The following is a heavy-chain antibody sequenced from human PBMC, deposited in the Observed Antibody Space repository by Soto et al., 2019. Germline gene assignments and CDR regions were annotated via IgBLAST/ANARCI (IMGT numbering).Heavy chain of an antibody. CDR1: GDSIGSGNKY. J-gene: IGHJ6*02. CDR3: ARVPSPFDFYYAMDV. CDR2: IFSSGTT. V-gene: IGHV4-30-4*01. Sequence: QVQLRESGPGLVMPSQTLSLTCTVSGDSIGSGNKYWSWIRQAPGKGLEGIGYIFSSGTTYYNPSLKSRLTMSLDTSQNPFSLKLNSVTAADTAVYFCARVPSPFDFYYAMDVWGQGTTVTVSS. D-gene: IGHD3-16*01.